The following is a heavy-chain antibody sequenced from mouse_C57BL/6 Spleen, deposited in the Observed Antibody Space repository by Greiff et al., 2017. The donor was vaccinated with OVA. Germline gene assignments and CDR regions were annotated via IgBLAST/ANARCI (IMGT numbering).Heavy chain of an antibody. Sequence: VKLQESGPELVKPGASVKISCKASGYAFSSSWMNWVKQRPGKGLEWIGRIYPGDGDTNYNGKFKGKATLTADKSSSTAYMQLSSLTSEDSAVYFCARERGDSGYAMDYWGQGTSVTVSS. J-gene: IGHJ4*01. CDR3: ARERGDSGYAMDY. D-gene: IGHD2-13*01. CDR1: GYAFSSSW. CDR2: IYPGDGDT. V-gene: IGHV1-82*01.